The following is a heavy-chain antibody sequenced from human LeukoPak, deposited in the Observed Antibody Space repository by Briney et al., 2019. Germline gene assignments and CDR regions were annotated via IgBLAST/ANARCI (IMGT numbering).Heavy chain of an antibody. CDR2: IYTSGST. CDR1: GGSISSGSYY. V-gene: IGHV4-61*02. D-gene: IGHD7-27*01. CDR3: ARLGMDY. J-gene: IGHJ4*02. Sequence: PSQTLSLTCTVSGGSISSGSYYWSWIRQPAGKGLEWIGRIYTSGSTNYNPSLKSRVTISVDTSKNQFSLKLSSVTAADTAVYYCARLGMDYWGQGTLVTVSS.